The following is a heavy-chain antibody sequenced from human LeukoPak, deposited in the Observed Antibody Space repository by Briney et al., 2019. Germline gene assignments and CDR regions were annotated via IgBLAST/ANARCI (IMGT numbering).Heavy chain of an antibody. CDR3: ARDLSPVVRASPMGY. D-gene: IGHD3-10*01. Sequence: SGGSLRLSCAASGFTFTSYGMHWVRQAPGKGLEWVALITYDGYYKYYSDSVKSRFTISSDTSKNTMYLQMNSLRAEDTAVYYCARDLSPVVRASPMGYWGQGTLVTVSS. CDR2: ITYDGYYK. J-gene: IGHJ4*02. CDR1: GFTFTSYG. V-gene: IGHV3-30*03.